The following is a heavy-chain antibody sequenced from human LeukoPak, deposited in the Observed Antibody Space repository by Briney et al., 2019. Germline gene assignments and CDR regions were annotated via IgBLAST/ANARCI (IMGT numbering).Heavy chain of an antibody. D-gene: IGHD6-6*01. V-gene: IGHV5-51*01. CDR2: IYPGDSDI. CDR1: GYSFTTHW. Sequence: GESLKISCEGSGYSFTTHWIGWVRQMPGKGLEWMGIIYPGDSDIRYSPSFQGQVTISVDKSISTAYLQWSSLKASDTAIYYCARRGRSSSNFDFWGQGTLVTVSS. CDR3: ARRGRSSSNFDF. J-gene: IGHJ4*02.